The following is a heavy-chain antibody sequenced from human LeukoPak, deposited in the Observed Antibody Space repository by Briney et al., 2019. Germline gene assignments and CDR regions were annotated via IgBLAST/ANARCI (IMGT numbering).Heavy chain of an antibody. CDR3: ASTPGDATSDAFDI. CDR1: GFTVSSNC. J-gene: IGHJ3*02. D-gene: IGHD2-15*01. Sequence: PGGSLRLSCAASGFTVSSNCMSWVRQAPGKGLEWVSVIYSGGSTYYADSVKGRFTISRDNSKNTLYLQMNSLRAEDTAVYYCASTPGDATSDAFDIWGQGTMVTVSS. CDR2: IYSGGST. V-gene: IGHV3-66*01.